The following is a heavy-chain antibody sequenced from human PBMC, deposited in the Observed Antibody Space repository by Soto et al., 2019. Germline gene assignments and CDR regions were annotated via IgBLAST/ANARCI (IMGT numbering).Heavy chain of an antibody. CDR1: GYTFTSYG. CDR3: AVNVEGVAFYC. D-gene: IGHD1-26*01. Sequence: QVQLVQSGAEVKKPGASVKVSCKASGYTFTSYGISWVRQAPGQGLEWMGWISAYNGNTNYAQKLQGRVTMTPVTSTRTAYMELRSLSSDDPAVYYCAVNVEGVAFYCWCPGTLVTVAS. CDR2: ISAYNGNT. V-gene: IGHV1-18*01. J-gene: IGHJ4*02.